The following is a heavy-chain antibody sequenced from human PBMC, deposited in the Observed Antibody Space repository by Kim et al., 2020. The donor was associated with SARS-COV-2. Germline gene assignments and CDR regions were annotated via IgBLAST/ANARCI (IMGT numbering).Heavy chain of an antibody. V-gene: IGHV4-39*01. CDR3: ARHDRSSSWYRNWFDP. D-gene: IGHD6-13*01. CDR1: GGSISSSSYY. CDR2: SYYSGST. J-gene: IGHJ5*02. Sequence: SETLSLTCTVSGGSISSSSYYWGWIRQPPGKGLEWIGSSYYSGSTYYNPSLKSRVTISVHTSKNQFSLKLSSVTAADTAVYYCARHDRSSSWYRNWFDPWGQGTLVTVSS.